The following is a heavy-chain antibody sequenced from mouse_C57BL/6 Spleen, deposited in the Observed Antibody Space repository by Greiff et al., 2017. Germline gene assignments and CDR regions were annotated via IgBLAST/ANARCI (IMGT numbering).Heavy chain of an antibody. Sequence: VQLQQSGAELVRPGASVTLSCKASGYTFTDYEMHWVKQTPVHGLEWIGAIDPETGGTAYNQKFKGKAILTADKSSSTAYMELRSLTSEDSAVYYCTRSGERAMDYWGQGTSVTVSS. CDR2: IDPETGGT. D-gene: IGHD3-2*02. CDR3: TRSGERAMDY. CDR1: GYTFTDYE. J-gene: IGHJ4*01. V-gene: IGHV1-15*01.